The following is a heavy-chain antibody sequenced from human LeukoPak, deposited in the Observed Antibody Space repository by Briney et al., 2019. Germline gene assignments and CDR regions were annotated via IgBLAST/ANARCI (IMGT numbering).Heavy chain of an antibody. CDR1: GFTFSSYA. CDR2: ISHDGSNK. D-gene: IGHD1-26*01. CDR3: ARDRGGSYYAIDY. V-gene: IGHV3-30*04. J-gene: IGHJ4*02. Sequence: GGSLRLSCAASGFTFSSYALHWVRQAPGKGLEWVAVISHDGSNKYYADSVKGRFTISRDNSENTLYLQMNSLRAEDTAVYYCARDRGGSYYAIDYWGQGTLVTVSS.